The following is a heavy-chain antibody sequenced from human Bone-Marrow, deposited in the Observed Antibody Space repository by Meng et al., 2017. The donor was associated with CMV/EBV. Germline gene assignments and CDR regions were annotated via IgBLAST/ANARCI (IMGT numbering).Heavy chain of an antibody. Sequence: GGSLRLSCAAFGFTFSDHYMDWVRQAPGKGLEWVGRTRNKANSYTTEYAASVKGRFTISRDDSKNSLYLQMNSLKTEDTAVYYCARVLVVRGKGLYGMDVWGQGTTVTVSS. J-gene: IGHJ6*02. CDR2: TRNKANSYTT. CDR1: GFTFSDHY. CDR3: ARVLVVRGKGLYGMDV. V-gene: IGHV3-72*01. D-gene: IGHD3-10*01.